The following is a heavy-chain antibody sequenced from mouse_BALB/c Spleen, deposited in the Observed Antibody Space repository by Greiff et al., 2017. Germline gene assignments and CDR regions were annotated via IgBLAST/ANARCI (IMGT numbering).Heavy chain of an antibody. Sequence: EVQRVESGGGLVKPGGSLKLSCAASGFTFSSYAMPWVRQSPEKRLEWVAEISSGGSYTYYPDTVTGRFTISRDNAKNTLYLEMSSLRSEDTAMYYCARAVRRAMDYWGQGTSVTVSS. J-gene: IGHJ4*01. CDR2: ISSGGSYT. V-gene: IGHV5-9-4*01. D-gene: IGHD2-14*01. CDR3: ARAVRRAMDY. CDR1: GFTFSSYA.